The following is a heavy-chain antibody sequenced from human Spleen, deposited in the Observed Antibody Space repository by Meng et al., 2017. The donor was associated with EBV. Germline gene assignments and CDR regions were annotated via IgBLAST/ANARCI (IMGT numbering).Heavy chain of an antibody. V-gene: IGHV1-8*01. J-gene: IGHJ4*01. CDR3: ARGGGNYYDSSGYFYETDY. D-gene: IGHD3-22*01. CDR2: LNPTTGDT. CDR1: GYTFTKFD. Sequence: QVQVVQSGTEVKKPGASVKVSCKASGYTFTKFDINWVRQAPGQGLEWMGWLNPTTGDTGYAQKFQGRVAVTMNTSINTAYMELGSLRFEDTAVYYCARGGGNYYDSSGYFYETDYWGHGTLVTVSS.